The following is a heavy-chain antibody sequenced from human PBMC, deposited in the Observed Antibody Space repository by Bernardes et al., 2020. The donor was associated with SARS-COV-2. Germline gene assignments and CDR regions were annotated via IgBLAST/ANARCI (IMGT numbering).Heavy chain of an antibody. D-gene: IGHD6-19*01. CDR3: ARVRRGSDWYADY. CDR2: INSDGTIT. CDR1: GFTLSSYW. Sequence: GGSLRLSCAVSGFTLSSYWMYWVRQVPGKGLVCVSRINSDGTITNYADSVKGRFTISRDTAKNTLYLQMNSLRAEDTAVYYCARVRRGSDWYADYWGQGTLVTVSS. J-gene: IGHJ4*02. V-gene: IGHV3-74*01.